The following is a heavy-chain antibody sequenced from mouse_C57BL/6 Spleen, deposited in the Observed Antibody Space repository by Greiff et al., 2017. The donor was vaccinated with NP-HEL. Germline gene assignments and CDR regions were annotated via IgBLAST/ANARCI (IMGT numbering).Heavy chain of an antibody. Sequence: QVQLQQSGAELVKPGASVKLSCKASGYTFTEYTIHWVKQRSGQGLEWIGWFYPGSGSIKYNEKFKDKATLTADKSSSTVYMELSRLTSEDSAVYGCARHEEDYGSSYGGRFDNWGQGNLVTVSA. D-gene: IGHD1-1*01. V-gene: IGHV1-62-2*01. CDR1: GYTFTEYT. CDR3: ARHEEDYGSSYGGRFDN. CDR2: FYPGSGSI. J-gene: IGHJ3*01.